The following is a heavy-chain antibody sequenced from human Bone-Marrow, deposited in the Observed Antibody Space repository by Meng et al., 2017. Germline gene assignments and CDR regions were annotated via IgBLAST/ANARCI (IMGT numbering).Heavy chain of an antibody. CDR1: GFTFSNVW. CDR2: IKSKIDGGTT. D-gene: IGHD6-19*01. CDR3: ARDALAVAGTWRLASDY. Sequence: GESLKISCVASGFTFSNVWMSWVRQAPGKGLEWVGRIKSKIDGGTTDYAAPVKGRFIISRDNSKNTLYLQMNSLRAEDTAVYYCARDALAVAGTWRLASDYWGQGTLVTVSS. V-gene: IGHV3-15*01. J-gene: IGHJ4*02.